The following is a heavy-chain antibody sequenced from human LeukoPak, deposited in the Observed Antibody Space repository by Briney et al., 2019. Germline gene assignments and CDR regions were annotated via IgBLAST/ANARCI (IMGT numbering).Heavy chain of an antibody. J-gene: IGHJ3*02. CDR1: GGSISSSSYY. Sequence: SETLSLTCTVSGGSISSSSYYWGWIRQPPGKGLDWIGIIYYSGSTYYNPSLKSRVTISVDTSKNQFSLKLRSVTAADTAVYYCARDRYYYDSGSYYSAFDTWGQGTLVTVSS. D-gene: IGHD3-22*01. CDR2: IYYSGST. CDR3: ARDRYYYDSGSYYSAFDT. V-gene: IGHV4-39*07.